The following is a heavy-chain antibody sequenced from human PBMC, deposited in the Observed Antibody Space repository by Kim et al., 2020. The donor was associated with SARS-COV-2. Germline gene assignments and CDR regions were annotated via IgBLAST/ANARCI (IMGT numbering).Heavy chain of an antibody. CDR3: ARELEDGYNRGWYFDL. CDR2: IGTTGDT. J-gene: IGHJ2*01. D-gene: IGHD6-13*01. Sequence: GGSLRLSCVASGFTFSRYDMHWVRQVTGKGLEWVSAIGTTGDTYYAASVKGRFTISRENAKNSLYLQMNSLRAGDTAVYYCARELEDGYNRGWYFDLWGRGTLVTVSS. V-gene: IGHV3-13*01. CDR1: GFTFSRYD.